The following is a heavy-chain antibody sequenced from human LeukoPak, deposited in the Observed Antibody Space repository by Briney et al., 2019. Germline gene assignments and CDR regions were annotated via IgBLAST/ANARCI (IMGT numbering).Heavy chain of an antibody. Sequence: PSETLSLTCTVSGGSISSYYWSWIRQPPGKGLEWIGYVYYSGNTNYNPSLKSRVTISVDTSKNHFSLRLSSVTAADTAVYYCASWWYSSSWYYFDYWGQGTLVTVSS. CDR3: ASWWYSSSWYYFDY. D-gene: IGHD6-6*01. J-gene: IGHJ4*02. V-gene: IGHV4-59*01. CDR2: VYYSGNT. CDR1: GGSISSYY.